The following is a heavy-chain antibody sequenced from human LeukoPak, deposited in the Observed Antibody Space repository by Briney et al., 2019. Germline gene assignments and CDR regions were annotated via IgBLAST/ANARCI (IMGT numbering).Heavy chain of an antibody. V-gene: IGHV4-34*01. CDR1: GGSISSYY. Sequence: SETLSLTCTVSGGSISSYYWSWIRQPPGKGLEWIGEINHSGSTNYNPSLKSRVTISVDTSKNQFSLKLSSVTAADTAVYYCARGDWFDPWGREPWSPSPQ. CDR3: ARGDWFDP. CDR2: INHSGST. J-gene: IGHJ5*02.